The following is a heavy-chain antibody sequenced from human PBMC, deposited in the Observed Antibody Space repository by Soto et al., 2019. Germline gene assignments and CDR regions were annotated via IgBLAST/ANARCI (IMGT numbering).Heavy chain of an antibody. CDR1: GFTLSRYW. D-gene: IGHD5-18*01. CDR3: ASGDTPMLPGMDSFDI. CDR2: IKQDGTKK. Sequence: VGSLRLSCAASGFTLSRYWMNWVRQPPGKGLEWVANIKQDGTKKNYVDSVKGRFTISRTTARNSLYLQMDRLRAEDTAVYFCASGDTPMLPGMDSFDIWGQGTMVTVSS. V-gene: IGHV3-7*01. J-gene: IGHJ3*02.